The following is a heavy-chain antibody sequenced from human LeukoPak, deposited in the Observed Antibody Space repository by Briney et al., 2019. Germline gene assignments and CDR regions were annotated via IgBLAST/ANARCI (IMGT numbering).Heavy chain of an antibody. D-gene: IGHD2-15*01. J-gene: IGHJ4*02. Sequence: PSETLSLTCAVYGEPFSGYYWIGIPHPPGKALEWIGENNHSGSTNYNPSLKSRVTIPVDTSKNQFSLKLSSVTAADTAVYYCARGPARAYIVVVVAAFDYWGQGTLVTVSS. CDR1: GEPFSGYY. CDR2: NNHSGST. V-gene: IGHV4-34*01. CDR3: ARGPARAYIVVVVAAFDY.